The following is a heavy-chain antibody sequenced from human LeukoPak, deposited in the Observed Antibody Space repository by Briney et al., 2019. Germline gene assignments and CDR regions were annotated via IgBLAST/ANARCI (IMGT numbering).Heavy chain of an antibody. CDR2: IKTDGSST. J-gene: IGHJ4*02. V-gene: IGHV3-74*01. Sequence: GGSLRLSCAASGFTFSNYWMHWVRQAPGKGLVWVSRIKTDGSSTSYADSVKGRFTISTDNAKNTLYLQLNSLRVEDTAIYYCTRDLLVGATPGDYWGQGTLVTVSS. CDR3: TRDLLVGATPGDY. CDR1: GFTFSNYW. D-gene: IGHD1-26*01.